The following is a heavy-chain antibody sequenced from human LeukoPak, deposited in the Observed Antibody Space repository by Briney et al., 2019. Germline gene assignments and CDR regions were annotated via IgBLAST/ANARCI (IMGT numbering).Heavy chain of an antibody. V-gene: IGHV3-23*01. CDR3: AKDRRDGYNIFDY. CDR1: GFTFNNYA. D-gene: IGHD5-24*01. J-gene: IGHJ4*02. Sequence: PGGSLRLSCAASGFTFNNYAMNWVRQAPGKGLEWVSAISGSGGSTYYADSVKGRFTISRDNSKNTLYLQMNSLRAEDTAVYYCAKDRRDGYNIFDYWGQGTLVTVSS. CDR2: ISGSGGST.